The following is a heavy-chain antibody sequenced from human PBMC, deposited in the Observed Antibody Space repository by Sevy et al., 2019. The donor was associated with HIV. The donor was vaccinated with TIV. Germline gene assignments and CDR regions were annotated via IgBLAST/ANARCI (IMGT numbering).Heavy chain of an antibody. CDR1: GFTFSDYY. J-gene: IGHJ6*03. CDR2: ISSSGSTI. V-gene: IGHV3-11*01. D-gene: IGHD6-6*01. Sequence: GGSLRLSCAASGFTFSDYYMSWIRQAPGKGLEWVSYISSSGSTIYYADSVKGRFTISRDNAKNSLYLQMNSLRAEDTTVYYCARSSRKVVYYYYYYMDVWGKGTTVTVSS. CDR3: ARSSRKVVYYYYYYMDV.